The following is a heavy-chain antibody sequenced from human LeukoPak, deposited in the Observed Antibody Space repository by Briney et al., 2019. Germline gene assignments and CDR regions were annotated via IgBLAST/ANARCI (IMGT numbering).Heavy chain of an antibody. CDR1: KFTFSSYW. D-gene: IGHD3-10*01. CDR3: ARVLLGSWDWFDP. CDR2: INPDGSTT. Sequence: GGSLRLSCAASKFTFSSYWMHWVRQAPGKGLVWASRINPDGSTTNYADSVKGRFTISRDNAKNTLYLQMNSLRAEDTAVYYCARVLLGSWDWFDPWGQGTLVTVSS. V-gene: IGHV3-74*01. J-gene: IGHJ5*02.